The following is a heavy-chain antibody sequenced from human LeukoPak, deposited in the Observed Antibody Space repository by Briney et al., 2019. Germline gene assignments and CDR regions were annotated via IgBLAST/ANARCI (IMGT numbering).Heavy chain of an antibody. CDR1: GGFLSSGTYY. J-gene: IGHJ5*02. Sequence: SETLSLTCTVSGGFLSSGTYYWGWIRQPPGKGLEWIGSIYYSGSTYYNPSLKSRVTISVDTSKNQFSLKLSSVTAADTAVYYCARHYGSGIPFDPWGQGTLVTVSS. D-gene: IGHD3-10*01. CDR3: ARHYGSGIPFDP. V-gene: IGHV4-39*01. CDR2: IYYSGST.